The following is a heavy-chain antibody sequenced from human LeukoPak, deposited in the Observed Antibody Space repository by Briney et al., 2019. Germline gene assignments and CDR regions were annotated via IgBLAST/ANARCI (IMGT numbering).Heavy chain of an antibody. CDR2: ISGRGGTT. D-gene: IGHD6-13*01. J-gene: IGHJ5*02. V-gene: IGHV3-23*01. Sequence: GGSLRLSCAASGFTFSSYGMSWVRQAPGKGLEWVSAISGRGGTTYYADSVKGRFTISRDNSKNTLYLQMNSLRAEDTAVYYCAKWDSSSWYAGRFDPWGQGTLVTVSS. CDR1: GFTFSSYG. CDR3: AKWDSSSWYAGRFDP.